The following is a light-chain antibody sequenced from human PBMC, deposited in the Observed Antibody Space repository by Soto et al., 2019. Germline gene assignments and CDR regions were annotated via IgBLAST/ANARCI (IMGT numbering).Light chain of an antibody. CDR2: DAS. CDR3: LQYYNFSWT. Sequence: DIQMTQSPSTLSASVGDTVTVTCWASQSVSGWLAWYQQKPGEAPKLLIYDASALPRGVPSRFSGGGSGTHFTLTISSLQPDDFVTYYCLQYYNFSWTFGQGTKVDI. J-gene: IGKJ1*01. CDR1: QSVSGW. V-gene: IGKV1-5*01.